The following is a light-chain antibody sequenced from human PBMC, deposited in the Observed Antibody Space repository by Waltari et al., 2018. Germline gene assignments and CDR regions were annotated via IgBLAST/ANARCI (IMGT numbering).Light chain of an antibody. J-gene: IGLJ2*01. CDR2: GVS. CDR3: SSYTGSSTLVI. CDR1: SSDVGAYDY. Sequence: QSALTQPASVSGSPGQSITISCTGSSSDVGAYDYVFWYQHHPGKAPKLMIYGVSNRPPGVSNRFSGSKSGNTASLTISGVQAEDEADYYCSSYTGSSTLVIFGGGTKLTVL. V-gene: IGLV2-14*01.